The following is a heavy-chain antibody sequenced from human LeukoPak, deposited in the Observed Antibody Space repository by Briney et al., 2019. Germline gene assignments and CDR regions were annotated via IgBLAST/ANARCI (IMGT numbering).Heavy chain of an antibody. CDR3: ARDLGECYFDY. V-gene: IGHV3-53*01. CDR2: IYSGGST. D-gene: IGHD3-16*01. Sequence: GGSLRLSCAASGFTVSSNYMSWVRQAPGKGLEWVSVIYSGGSTYYADSVKGRFTISRDNSKNTLYLQMNSLRAEDTAVYYCARDLGECYFDYWGQGTLVTVSS. CDR1: GFTVSSNY. J-gene: IGHJ4*02.